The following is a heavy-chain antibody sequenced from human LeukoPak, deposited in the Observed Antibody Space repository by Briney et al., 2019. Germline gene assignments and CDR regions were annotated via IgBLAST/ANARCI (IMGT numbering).Heavy chain of an antibody. J-gene: IGHJ4*02. CDR2: ISSNGGST. Sequence: PSETLSLTCTVSGGSTSSGDYYWCWIRQTPGKGLEYVSAISSNGGSTYYANSVKGRFTISRDNSKNTLYLQMGSLRAEDMAVYYCASSHNWNFYPSPHWGQGTLVTVSS. V-gene: IGHV3-64*01. CDR3: ASSHNWNFYPSPH. CDR1: GGSTSSGD. D-gene: IGHD1-7*01.